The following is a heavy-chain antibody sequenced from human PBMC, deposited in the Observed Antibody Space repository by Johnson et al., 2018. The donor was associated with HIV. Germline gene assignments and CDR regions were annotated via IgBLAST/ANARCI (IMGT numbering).Heavy chain of an antibody. D-gene: IGHD3-22*01. V-gene: IGHV3-11*04. CDR1: GFTFSDYY. CDR2: IGRSGSTF. Sequence: QVQLVESGGGLVKPGGSLRLSCAASGFTFSDYYMSWIRQAPGKGLEWGSYIGRSGSTFYYADSVKGRFTISRDNAKNSLYLQMNSLRAEDTAVYYCAREQQPITYYYDSRDAFDIWGQGTMVTVSS. J-gene: IGHJ3*02. CDR3: AREQQPITYYYDSRDAFDI.